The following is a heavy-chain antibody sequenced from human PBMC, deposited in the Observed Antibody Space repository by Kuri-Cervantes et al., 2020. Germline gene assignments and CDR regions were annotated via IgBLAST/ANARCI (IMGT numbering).Heavy chain of an antibody. J-gene: IGHJ4*02. Sequence: SQILSLTCAVYGGSFSGYYWSWIRQPPGKGLEWIGEINHSGSTNYNPSLKSRVTISVDTSKNQFSLKLSSVTAADTAVYYCARGIRGYSYGYSGARYFDYWGQGTLVTVSS. V-gene: IGHV4-34*01. D-gene: IGHD5-18*01. CDR3: ARGIRGYSYGYSGARYFDY. CDR2: INHSGST. CDR1: GGSFSGYY.